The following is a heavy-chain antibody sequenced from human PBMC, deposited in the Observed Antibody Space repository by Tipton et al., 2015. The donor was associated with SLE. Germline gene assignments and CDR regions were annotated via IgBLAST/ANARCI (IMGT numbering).Heavy chain of an antibody. CDR2: ISAYNGNT. CDR3: ARDRAYSSEWSEWLDP. Sequence: QSGAEVKKPGASVKVSCKASGYTFTSYGISWVRQAPGQGLEWMGWISAYNGNTNYAQKFQDRFTMTTDTSTSTANMELRSLRSDDTAVYYCARDRAYSSEWSEWLDPWGQGTLVTVSS. D-gene: IGHD6-25*01. J-gene: IGHJ5*02. V-gene: IGHV1-18*01. CDR1: GYTFTSYG.